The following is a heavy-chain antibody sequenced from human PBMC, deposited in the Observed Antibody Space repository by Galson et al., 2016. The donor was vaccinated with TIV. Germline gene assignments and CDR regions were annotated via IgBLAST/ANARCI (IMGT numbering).Heavy chain of an antibody. CDR2: INPRGGGRA. D-gene: IGHD3-22*01. Sequence: SVKVSCKASGYIFTNYYIHWVRQAPGQGLEWMGIINPRGGGRAIYAQKIQDRVTMTRDTSTSILYMQLSSLTSEDTAVYYCAGDPVEDCESSAKGIYGMDVWGQGTTVIVSS. J-gene: IGHJ6*02. V-gene: IGHV1-46*01. CDR1: GYIFTNYY. CDR3: AGDPVEDCESSAKGIYGMDV.